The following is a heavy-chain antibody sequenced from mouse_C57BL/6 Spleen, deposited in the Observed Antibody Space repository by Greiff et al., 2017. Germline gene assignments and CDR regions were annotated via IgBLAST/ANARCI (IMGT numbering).Heavy chain of an antibody. D-gene: IGHD2-5*01. CDR1: GYSITSGYY. CDR3: AREADSNYGY. CDR2: ISYDGSN. Sequence: EVKLMESGPGLVKPSQSLSLTCSVTGYSITSGYYWNWIRQFPGNKLEWMGYISYDGSNNYNPSLKNRISITRDTSKNQFFLKLNSVTTEDTATYYCAREADSNYGYWGQGTTLTVSS. J-gene: IGHJ2*01. V-gene: IGHV3-6*01.